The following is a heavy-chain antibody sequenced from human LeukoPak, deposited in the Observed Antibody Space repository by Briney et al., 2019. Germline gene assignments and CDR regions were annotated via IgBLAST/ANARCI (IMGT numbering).Heavy chain of an antibody. V-gene: IGHV1-2*02. D-gene: IGHD1-14*01. CDR2: INPNSGGT. CDR3: AVGSVRTRTPDY. J-gene: IGHJ4*02. CDR1: GYTFTGYY. Sequence: ASVKVSCMASGYTFTGYYMHWVRQAPGQGLEWMGWINPNSGGTNYAQKFQGRVTMTRDTSISTAYMELSRLRSDDTAVYYCAVGSVRTRTPDYWGQGTLVTVSS.